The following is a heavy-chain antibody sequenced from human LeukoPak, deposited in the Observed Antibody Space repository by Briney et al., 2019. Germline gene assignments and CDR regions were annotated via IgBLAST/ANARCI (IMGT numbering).Heavy chain of an antibody. J-gene: IGHJ6*02. CDR1: GFTFNKAW. Sequence: GGSLRLSCAASGFTFNKAWMSWVRQAPGKGLEWIGRIKSRTDGGTTDYATPVKGRFTISRDDSESMLYLQMNSLKNEDTAVYFCTLFYYDSSGYYEAIGYSYGKDVWGQGTTVTVSS. D-gene: IGHD3-22*01. CDR2: IKSRTDGGTT. CDR3: TLFYYDSSGYYEAIGYSYGKDV. V-gene: IGHV3-15*01.